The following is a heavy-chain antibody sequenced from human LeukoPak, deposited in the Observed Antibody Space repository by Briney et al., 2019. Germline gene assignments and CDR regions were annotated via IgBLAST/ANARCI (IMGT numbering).Heavy chain of an antibody. V-gene: IGHV5-51*01. CDR3: ARHNRDTSGYYYFDY. CDR2: IYPGDSDT. D-gene: IGHD3-22*01. J-gene: IGHJ4*02. CDR1: GSSFTSYW. Sequence: GESLKISCKGSGSSFTSYWIGWVRKMPGRGLERLGMIYPGDSDTSYSPSFQGHATNSADNSISTAYLQWSRLKASYTAMYYCARHNRDTSGYYYFDYWGQGTLVTVSS.